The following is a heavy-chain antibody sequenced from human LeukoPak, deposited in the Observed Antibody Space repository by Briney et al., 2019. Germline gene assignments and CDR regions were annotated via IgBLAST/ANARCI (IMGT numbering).Heavy chain of an antibody. CDR1: GGSFSGYY. CDR2: INHSGST. D-gene: IGHD3-3*01. CDR3: ARGVRFPVGFDP. Sequence: SETLSLTCAVYGGSFSGYYWSCIRRPPGKGLEWIGEINHSGSTNYNPSLKSRVTISVDTSKNQFSLKLSSVTAADTAVYYCARGVRFPVGFDPWGQGTLVTVSS. V-gene: IGHV4-34*01. J-gene: IGHJ5*02.